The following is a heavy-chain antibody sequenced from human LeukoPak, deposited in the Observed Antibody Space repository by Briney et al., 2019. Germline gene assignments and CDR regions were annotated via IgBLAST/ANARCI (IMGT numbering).Heavy chain of an antibody. CDR2: IYSSGST. V-gene: IGHV4-38-2*02. CDR3: ARHVNSNGSPSDY. J-gene: IGHJ4*02. Sequence: SETLSLTCTVSAYPISSGYFWGWIRQPPGKGLEWIGSIYSSGSTYYNPSLKSRVTISADTSKNQFSLKLSSVTAADTAVYFCARHVNSNGSPSDYWGQGTLVTVSS. CDR1: AYPISSGYF. D-gene: IGHD1-26*01.